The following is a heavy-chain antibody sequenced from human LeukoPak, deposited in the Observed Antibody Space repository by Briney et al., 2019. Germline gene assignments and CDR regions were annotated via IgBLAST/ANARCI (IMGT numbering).Heavy chain of an antibody. Sequence: TSETLSLTCTVSGGSISSSSYYWGWIRQPPGKGLEWIGSIYYSGSTYYNPSLKSRVTMSVDTSKNQFSLKLSSVTAADTAVYYCARAHCSGGSCYARVGINWFDPWGQGTLVTVSS. V-gene: IGHV4-39*07. D-gene: IGHD2-15*01. CDR2: IYYSGST. CDR1: GGSISSSSYY. J-gene: IGHJ5*02. CDR3: ARAHCSGGSCYARVGINWFDP.